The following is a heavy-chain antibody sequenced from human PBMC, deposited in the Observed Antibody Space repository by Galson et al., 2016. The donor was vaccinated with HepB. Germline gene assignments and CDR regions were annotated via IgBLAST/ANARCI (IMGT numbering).Heavy chain of an antibody. V-gene: IGHV1-46*01. J-gene: IGHJ4*02. Sequence: SVKVSCKASEFTFTNYRMNWVRQAPGQGLEWMGMIDPSGGSTGYAQKFQGRVTMTSDTSTTTVSMELSSLRSEDTAVFYCARDNLAVFTLRGYWGQGTLVTVSP. D-gene: IGHD3-22*01. CDR3: ARDNLAVFTLRGY. CDR1: EFTFTNYR. CDR2: IDPSGGST.